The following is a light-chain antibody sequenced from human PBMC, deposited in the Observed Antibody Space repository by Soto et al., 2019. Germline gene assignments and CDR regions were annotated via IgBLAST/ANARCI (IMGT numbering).Light chain of an antibody. CDR1: RSDIGDSNF. CDR2: EVN. J-gene: IGLJ1*01. V-gene: IGLV2-14*01. Sequence: QPALTQPASVSGSPGQSVTISCTGPRSDIGDSNFISWYQHSPGKAPRLLIYEVNNRPSGVSKRFSGSKAGNTASLTISGLLDEEEADYFCASFRSGTILVFGSGTKVTV. CDR3: ASFRSGTILV.